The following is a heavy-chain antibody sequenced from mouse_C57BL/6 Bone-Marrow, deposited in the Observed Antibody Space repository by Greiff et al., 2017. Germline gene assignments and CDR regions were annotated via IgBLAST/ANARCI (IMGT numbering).Heavy chain of an antibody. CDR3: ARWGNYFDY. CDR1: GYTFTDYY. V-gene: IGHV1-19*01. J-gene: IGHJ2*01. Sequence: VQLQQSGPVLVKPGASVKMSCKASGYTFTDYYMNWVKQSHGKSLEWIGVINPYNGGTSYNQKFKGKATLTVDKSSSTAYMELNSLTSEDSAVYYCARWGNYFDYWGQGTTLTVSS. CDR2: INPYNGGT.